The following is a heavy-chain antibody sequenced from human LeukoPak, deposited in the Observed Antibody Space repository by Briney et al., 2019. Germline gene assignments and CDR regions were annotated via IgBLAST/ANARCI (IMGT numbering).Heavy chain of an antibody. Sequence: GGSLRLSCAASGFTFSSYSMNWVRQAPGKGLEWVSSISSSSSYIYYADSVKGRFTISRDNAKNSLYLQMNSLRAEATAVYYCARTRGTAMVDYWGQGTLVTVSS. CDR3: ARTRGTAMVDY. CDR2: ISSSSSYI. CDR1: GFTFSSYS. V-gene: IGHV3-21*01. J-gene: IGHJ4*02. D-gene: IGHD5-18*01.